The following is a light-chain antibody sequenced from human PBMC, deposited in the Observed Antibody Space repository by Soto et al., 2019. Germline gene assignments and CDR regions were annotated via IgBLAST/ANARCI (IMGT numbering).Light chain of an antibody. J-gene: IGKJ1*01. CDR2: DAS. V-gene: IGKV1-5*01. CDR3: QQYNSYSWT. CDR1: QSISSW. Sequence: DIQMTQSPSTLSASVGDRVTITCRASQSISSWLAWYQQKPGKAPKLLIYDASSLESGVPSSFSGSGSGTEFTLTISSLQPDDFATYDCQQYNSYSWTFGQATKVEIK.